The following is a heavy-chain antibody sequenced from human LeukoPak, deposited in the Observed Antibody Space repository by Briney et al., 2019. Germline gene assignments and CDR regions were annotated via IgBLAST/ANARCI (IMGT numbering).Heavy chain of an antibody. CDR2: INTDGSST. V-gene: IGHV3-74*01. D-gene: IGHD3-22*01. J-gene: IGHJ4*02. CDR3: AKQALYYYDSSGSPMDY. Sequence: GGSLRLSCAASGFTFSSSLIHWVRQGPGKGPVWVSLINTDGSSTYYADSVKGRFTISRDNSKNTLYLQMNSLRAEDTAVYYCAKQALYYYDSSGSPMDYWGQGTLVTVSS. CDR1: GFTFSSSL.